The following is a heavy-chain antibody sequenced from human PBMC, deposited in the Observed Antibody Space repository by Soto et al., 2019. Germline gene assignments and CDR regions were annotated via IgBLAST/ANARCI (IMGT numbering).Heavy chain of an antibody. Sequence: EVQLVQSGGDLVQPGGSLRLSCVASGFTLSTYWMTWVRQAPGMGLEWVAGIKEDGSEEVYVDSVKGRFSISRDNAKTSLYLQLNRLRAEDTAVYYCATAISSPFSNFDYWGQGSLVTVSS. D-gene: IGHD2-2*01. CDR1: GFTLSTYW. J-gene: IGHJ4*02. V-gene: IGHV3-7*01. CDR2: IKEDGSEE. CDR3: ATAISSPFSNFDY.